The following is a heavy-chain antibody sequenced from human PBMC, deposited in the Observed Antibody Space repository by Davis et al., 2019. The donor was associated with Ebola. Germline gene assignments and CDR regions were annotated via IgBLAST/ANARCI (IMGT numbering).Heavy chain of an antibody. CDR3: ARRVITTSGVAIGAFDV. D-gene: IGHD3-3*01. Sequence: GESLKISCKASGNSFTSYWIAWVRQTPGKGLEWMGIIYPGDSDTIYRPSFEGQVTFSADNSITTAYLQWNSLKASDTAIYYCARRVITTSGVAIGAFDVWGPGTMVTVSA. J-gene: IGHJ3*01. CDR1: GNSFTSYW. V-gene: IGHV5-51*01. CDR2: IYPGDSDT.